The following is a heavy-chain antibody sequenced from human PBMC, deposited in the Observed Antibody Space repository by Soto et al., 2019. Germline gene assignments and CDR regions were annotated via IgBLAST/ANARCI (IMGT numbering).Heavy chain of an antibody. CDR3: AKDRGGDCPDNSCYFGADY. D-gene: IGHD2-2*01. CDR2: ISDTGSSH. V-gene: IGHV3-30*18. Sequence: RLSCVGSGFTFSSYGMHWVRQAPGKGLECVAVISDTGSSHYYAASVEGRFTISRENSKNTLSLHMDRLRVEDTAVYYCAKDRGGDCPDNSCYFGADYWGQGTPVTVSS. J-gene: IGHJ4*02. CDR1: GFTFSSYG.